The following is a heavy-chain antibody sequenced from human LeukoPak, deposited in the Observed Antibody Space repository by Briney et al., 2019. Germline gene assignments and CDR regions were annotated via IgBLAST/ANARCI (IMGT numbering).Heavy chain of an antibody. Sequence: GGSLRLSCAASGXTFDGYAMHWVRQPPGKGLEWVSLISGDGGGTYYADSVKGRFTISRDNSKNSLFLQMNSLTTEDTALYYCAKGGHYDTRDAIDYWGQGTLVTVSS. CDR3: AKGGHYDTRDAIDY. CDR1: GXTFDGYA. D-gene: IGHD3-22*01. CDR2: ISGDGGGT. V-gene: IGHV3-43*02. J-gene: IGHJ4*02.